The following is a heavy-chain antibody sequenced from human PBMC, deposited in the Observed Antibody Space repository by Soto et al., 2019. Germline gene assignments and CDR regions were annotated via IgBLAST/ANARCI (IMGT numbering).Heavy chain of an antibody. CDR1: GFTVSDHY. V-gene: IGHV3-11*06. Sequence: PGGSLRLSCALSGFTVSDHYLTWIRQAPGRGLEWIAYISGSGSFTNYADSVKGRFIISRDIAQNSMYLQINSLRAEDTAVYYCARSSGWRQVVGYKYGLDVWGQGTAVTVS. CDR3: ARSSGWRQVVGYKYGLDV. J-gene: IGHJ6*02. CDR2: ISGSGSFT. D-gene: IGHD5-18*01.